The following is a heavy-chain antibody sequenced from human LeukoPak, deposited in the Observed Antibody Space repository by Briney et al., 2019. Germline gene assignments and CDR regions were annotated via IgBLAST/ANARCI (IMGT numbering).Heavy chain of an antibody. J-gene: IGHJ3*02. CDR1: GFTVSNSF. D-gene: IGHD1-26*01. V-gene: IGHV3-30*03. Sequence: GGSLRLSCAASGFTVSNSFMSWIRQAPGKGLEWVAIISFDGGTKYYPDSVKGRFTISGDQSKSTLYLQMSSLRAEDTAVYYCARDILGPSRACDIWGQGTMVTVSP. CDR2: ISFDGGTK. CDR3: ARDILGPSRACDI.